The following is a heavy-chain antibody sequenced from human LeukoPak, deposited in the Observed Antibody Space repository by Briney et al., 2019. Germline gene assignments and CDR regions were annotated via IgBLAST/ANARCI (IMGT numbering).Heavy chain of an antibody. CDR1: GYTFTSYD. CDR3: ARGGLRRNWFDP. CDR2: MNPNSGNT. V-gene: IGHV1-8*01. J-gene: IGHJ5*02. D-gene: IGHD5-12*01. Sequence: ASVKVSCKASGYTFTSYDINWVRQATGQGLEWMGWMNPNSGNTGYAQEFQGRVTMTRNTSISTAYMELSSLRSEDTAVYYCARGGLRRNWFDPWGQGTLVTVSS.